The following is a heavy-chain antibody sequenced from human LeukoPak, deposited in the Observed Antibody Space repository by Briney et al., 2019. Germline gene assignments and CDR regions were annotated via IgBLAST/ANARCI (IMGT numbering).Heavy chain of an antibody. D-gene: IGHD3-10*01. V-gene: IGHV3-49*04. CDR2: IRSKAYGGTT. J-gene: IGHJ4*02. Sequence: GGPLRLSCTASGFTFGDYAMSWVRQAPGKGLEWVGFIRSKAYGGTTEYAASVKGRFTISRDDSKSIAYLQMNSLKTEDTAVYYCTRVAGGYYGSGSTTWGQGTLVTVSS. CDR1: GFTFGDYA. CDR3: TRVAGGYYGSGSTT.